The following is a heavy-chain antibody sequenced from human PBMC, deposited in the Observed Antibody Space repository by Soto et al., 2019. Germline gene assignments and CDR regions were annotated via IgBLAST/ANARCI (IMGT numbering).Heavy chain of an antibody. D-gene: IGHD2-15*01. J-gene: IGHJ5*02. CDR2: IYYSGST. CDR1: GGSISSYY. V-gene: IGHV4-59*01. Sequence: PSETLSLTCTVSGGSISSYYWSWIRQPPGKGLEWIGYIYYSGSTIYNPSLKSRVTISVDTSKNQFSLKLSSVTAADTAVYYCARGLRIGRVAATWWFDPWGQGTLVTVSS. CDR3: ARGLRIGRVAATWWFDP.